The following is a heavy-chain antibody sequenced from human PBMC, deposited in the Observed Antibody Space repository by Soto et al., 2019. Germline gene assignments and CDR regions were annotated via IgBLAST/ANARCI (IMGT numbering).Heavy chain of an antibody. J-gene: IGHJ4*02. CDR2: ISAYNGNT. V-gene: IGHV1-18*01. CDR3: ARDEGYCSSTSCYVLYY. D-gene: IGHD2-2*01. CDR1: GYTFTSYG. Sequence: ASVKVSCKASGYTFTSYGISWVRQAPGQGLEWMGWISAYNGNTNYAQKLQGRVTMTTDTSTSTAYMELRSLRSDDTAVYYCARDEGYCSSTSCYVLYYWGQGTLVPVSS.